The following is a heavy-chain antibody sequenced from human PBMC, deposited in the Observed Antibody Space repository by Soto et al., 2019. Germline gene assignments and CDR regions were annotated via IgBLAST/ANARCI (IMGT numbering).Heavy chain of an antibody. Sequence: QVQLVQSGAEVKKPGSSVKVSCKAPGGTFTTYGITWVRQAPGQGLEWMGEIIPMLGTSTFAQNFQGRVTITADESTXXAXMXXRXLXXXXXXXXXXXXXXXXXXXXXXXXXXXXXXGQGTTVTVSS. CDR2: IIPMLGTS. CDR1: GGTFTTYG. J-gene: IGHJ6*02. CDR3: XXXXXXXXXXXXXXXXXXX. V-gene: IGHV1-69*12.